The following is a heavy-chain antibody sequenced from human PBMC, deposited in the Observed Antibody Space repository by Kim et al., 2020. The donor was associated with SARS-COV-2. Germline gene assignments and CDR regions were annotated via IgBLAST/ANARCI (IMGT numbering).Heavy chain of an antibody. CDR1: GYTFTGYY. Sequence: ASVKVSCKASGYTFTGYYMHWVRQAPGQGLEWMGWINPNSGGTNYAQKFQGRVTMTRDTSISTAYMELSRLRSDDTAVYYCARGGSTSLRAYYYYGMDVWGQGTTVTVSS. D-gene: IGHD2-2*01. V-gene: IGHV1-2*02. CDR2: INPNSGGT. CDR3: ARGGSTSLRAYYYYGMDV. J-gene: IGHJ6*02.